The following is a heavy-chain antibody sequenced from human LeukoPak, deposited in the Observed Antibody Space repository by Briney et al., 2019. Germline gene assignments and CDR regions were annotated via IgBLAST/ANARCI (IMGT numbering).Heavy chain of an antibody. V-gene: IGHV1-69*05. CDR2: IIPIFGTA. CDR1: GGTFSSYA. J-gene: IGHJ5*02. Sequence: GSSVKVSCKASGGTFSSYAISWVRQAPGQGLEWMGGIIPIFGTANYAQKFQGRVTITTDESTSTAYMELSSLRSEDTAVYYCARGAQFLGWSNNWFDPWGQGTLVTVSS. D-gene: IGHD3-3*01. CDR3: ARGAQFLGWSNNWFDP.